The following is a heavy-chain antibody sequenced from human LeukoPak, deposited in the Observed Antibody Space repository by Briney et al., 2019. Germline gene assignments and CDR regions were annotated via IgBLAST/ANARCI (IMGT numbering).Heavy chain of an antibody. J-gene: IGHJ4*02. D-gene: IGHD6-13*01. CDR2: IYYSGST. CDR1: GGSISSGDYY. Sequence: PSETLSLTCTVSGGSISSGDYYWSWIRQPPGKGLEWIGYIYYSGSTYYNPSLKSRVTISVDTSKNQFSLKLSSVTAADTAVYYCARDVSDLEAAAGTGYFDYWGQGTLVTVSS. CDR3: ARDVSDLEAAAGTGYFDY. V-gene: IGHV4-30-4*08.